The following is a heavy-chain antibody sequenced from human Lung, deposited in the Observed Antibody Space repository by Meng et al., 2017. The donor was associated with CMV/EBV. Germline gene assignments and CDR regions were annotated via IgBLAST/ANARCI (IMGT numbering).Heavy chain of an antibody. V-gene: IGHV4-59*01. CDR2: ISNSGST. Sequence: GSLRLXCTVSGGSISTYYWNWLRQLPGKGLEWIGYISNSGSTDYNPSLKSRVTISVDTSKNQFSLKLTSVTAADTAVYYCARFDMDVEGYYGMDVWGQGTXVTVYS. D-gene: IGHD2-15*01. J-gene: IGHJ6*02. CDR1: GGSISTYY. CDR3: ARFDMDVEGYYGMDV.